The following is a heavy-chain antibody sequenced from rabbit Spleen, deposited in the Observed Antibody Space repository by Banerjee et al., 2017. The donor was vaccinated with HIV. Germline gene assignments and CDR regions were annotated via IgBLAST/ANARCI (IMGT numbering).Heavy chain of an antibody. CDR3: ARDSGVGPYIDGYFNL. J-gene: IGHJ4*01. Sequence: QEQLQESGGGLFQPGASLTLTCKASGIDFGSKYWLSWVRQAPGKGLEWIGCIWTHNGGAYYASWAKGRFTISKTSSTTVTLQMTSLTVADTATYFCARDSGVGPYIDGYFNLWGQGTLVTVS. V-gene: IGHV1S45*01. CDR1: GIDFGSKYW. CDR2: IWTHNGGA. D-gene: IGHD3-3*01.